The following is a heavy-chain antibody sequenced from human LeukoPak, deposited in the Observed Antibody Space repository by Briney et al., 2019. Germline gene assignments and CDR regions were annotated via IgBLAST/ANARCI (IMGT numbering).Heavy chain of an antibody. CDR1: GYTLTELS. CDR2: ISAYNGNT. Sequence: ASVKVSCKVSGYTLTELSMHWVRQAPGQGLEWMGWISAYNGNTNYAQKLQGRVTMTTDTSTSTAYMELRSLRSDDTAVYYCARDVRRYFDWLLAPDPYYYYYYGMDVWGQGTTVTVSS. V-gene: IGHV1-18*01. J-gene: IGHJ6*02. CDR3: ARDVRRYFDWLLAPDPYYYYYYGMDV. D-gene: IGHD3-9*01.